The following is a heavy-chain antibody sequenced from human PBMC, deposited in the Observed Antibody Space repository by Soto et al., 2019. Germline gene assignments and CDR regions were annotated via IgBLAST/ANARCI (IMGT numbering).Heavy chain of an antibody. CDR1: GYLFSSHG. V-gene: IGHV1-18*03. CDR2: IGGYNGNT. J-gene: IGHJ4*02. Sequence: QVQLVQSGAEVKKPGASVKVSCKASGYLFSSHGVNWVRRAPGQGLEWMGWIGGYNGNTNYAQKFQGRVTMTTDTSTNTAYMELRSLRSDDMAMYYCASWAGQARDFGGAFDYWGQGTLVTVSS. D-gene: IGHD4-17*01. CDR3: ASWAGQARDFGGAFDY.